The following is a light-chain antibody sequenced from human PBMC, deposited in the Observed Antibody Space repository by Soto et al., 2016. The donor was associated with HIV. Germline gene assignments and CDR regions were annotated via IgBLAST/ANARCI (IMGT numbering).Light chain of an antibody. V-gene: IGLV3-21*03. CDR3: QVWDSSGDPV. CDR2: DGS. J-gene: IGLJ2*01. CDR1: NIGSKS. Sequence: SYELTQPPSVSVAPGKTARITCEGNNIGSKSVHWYQQKPGQAPVLVVYDGSDRPSGIPERFSGSNSGNTATLTISRVEAGDEADYFCQVWDSSGDPVFGGGTKLTVL.